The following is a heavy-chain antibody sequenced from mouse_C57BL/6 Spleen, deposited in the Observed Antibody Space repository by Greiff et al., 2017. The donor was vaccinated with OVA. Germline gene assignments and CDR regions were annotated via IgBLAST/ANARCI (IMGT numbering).Heavy chain of an antibody. V-gene: IGHV5-17*01. CDR1: GFTFSDYG. CDR2: ISSGSSTI. CDR3: ARIGGYDGRRDYYAMDY. J-gene: IGHJ4*01. Sequence: EVQGVESGGGLVKPGGSLKLSCAASGFTFSDYGMHWVRQAPEKGLEWVAYISSGSSTIYYADTVKGRFTISRDNAKNTLFLQMTSLRSEDTAMYYCARIGGYDGRRDYYAMDYWGQGTSVTVSS. D-gene: IGHD2-2*01.